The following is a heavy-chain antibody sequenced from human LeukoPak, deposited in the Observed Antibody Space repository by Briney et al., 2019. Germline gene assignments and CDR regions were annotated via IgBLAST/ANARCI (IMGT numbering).Heavy chain of an antibody. D-gene: IGHD2-2*01. V-gene: IGHV3-30*18. CDR1: GFTFSSYG. CDR2: ISYDGSNK. J-gene: IGHJ4*02. CDR3: AKGSTSSPY. Sequence: GRSLRLSCAASGFTFSSYGMHWVRQAPGKGLEWVAVISYDGSNKYYADSVKGRFTISRDNSKNTLYLQMNSLRAEDTAVYYCAKGSTSSPYWGQGTLVTVSS.